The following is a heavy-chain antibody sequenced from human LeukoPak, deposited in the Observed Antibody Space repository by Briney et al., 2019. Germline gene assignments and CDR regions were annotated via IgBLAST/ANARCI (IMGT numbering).Heavy chain of an antibody. CDR2: ISYDGSDK. CDR3: AKDRFGDSSSSVDFDY. J-gene: IGHJ4*02. Sequence: GRSLRLSCAASGFTFSTYGMHWVRQAPGKGLEWVAVISYDGSDKYYADSVKGRFTISRDNSKNTLYLQMNSLRAEDTAVYYCAKDRFGDSSSSVDFDYWGQGTLVTVSS. V-gene: IGHV3-30*18. CDR1: GFTFSTYG. D-gene: IGHD6-6*01.